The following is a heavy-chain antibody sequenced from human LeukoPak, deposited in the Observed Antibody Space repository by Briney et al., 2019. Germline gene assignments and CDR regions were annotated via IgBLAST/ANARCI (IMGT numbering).Heavy chain of an antibody. CDR2: IHYSGST. CDR1: GGSISSSSYY. CDR3: ARLYDRESSFDY. D-gene: IGHD3-3*01. V-gene: IGHV4-39*01. Sequence: SETLSLTCTVSGGSISSSSYYWGWIRQPPGKGLDWIGNIHYSGSTYYNPSLKSRVSISVDTSKNQFSLKLSSVTAADTAVYYCARLYDRESSFDYWGQGTLVTVSS. J-gene: IGHJ4*02.